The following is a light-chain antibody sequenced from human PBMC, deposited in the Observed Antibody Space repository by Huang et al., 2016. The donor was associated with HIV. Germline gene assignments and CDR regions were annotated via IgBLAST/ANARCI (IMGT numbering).Light chain of an antibody. Sequence: DIVMTQSPDSLAVSLGERATINCKSSQSLLYNSNNKNYLAWYQQKPVQPPNRLIYWASSRKSGVPDRFSGSGSETDFTLTISSLQAEDVAVYYCQQHYSSPPTFGQGTKLEIK. CDR1: QSLLYNSNNKNY. V-gene: IGKV4-1*01. CDR3: QQHYSSPPT. CDR2: WAS. J-gene: IGKJ2*01.